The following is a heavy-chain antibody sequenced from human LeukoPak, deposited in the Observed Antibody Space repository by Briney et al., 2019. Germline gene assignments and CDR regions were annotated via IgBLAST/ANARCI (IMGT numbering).Heavy chain of an antibody. CDR3: ATPDYGDNDAFDI. V-gene: IGHV1-46*01. CDR2: IYPRDGST. D-gene: IGHD4-17*01. Sequence: ASVKVSCKASGYTFTSNYIHWVRQAPGQGLEWMGMIYPRDGSTSYAQKFQGRVTVTRDTSTSTVHMELSGLRSEDTAVYYCATPDYGDNDAFDIWGQGTMVTVSS. CDR1: GYTFTSNY. J-gene: IGHJ3*02.